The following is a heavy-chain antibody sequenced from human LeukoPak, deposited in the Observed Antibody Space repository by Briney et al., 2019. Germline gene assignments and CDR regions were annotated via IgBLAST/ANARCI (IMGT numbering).Heavy chain of an antibody. CDR1: GYTFTSYD. V-gene: IGHV1-8*01. CDR3: ARVTSCSSTSCNYYYYYMDV. J-gene: IGHJ6*03. Sequence: ASVTVSFKASGYTFTSYDINWVRQATGQGLAWMGWMNPNSGNTGYAQKFQGRVTMTRNTSISTAYMELSSLRPEDTAVYYCARVTSCSSTSCNYYYYYMDVWGKGTTVTVSS. D-gene: IGHD2-2*01. CDR2: MNPNSGNT.